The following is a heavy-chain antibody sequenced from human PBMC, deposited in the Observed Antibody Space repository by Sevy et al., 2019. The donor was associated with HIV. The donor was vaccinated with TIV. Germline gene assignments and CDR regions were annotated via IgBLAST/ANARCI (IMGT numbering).Heavy chain of an antibody. V-gene: IGHV3-23*01. CDR3: AKGGGYCSSTSCYPPDNWFDP. CDR1: GFTFSSYA. Sequence: GGSLRLSCAASGFTFSSYAMSWVRQAPGKRLEWVSAISGSGGSTYYADSVKGRFTISRDNSKNTLYLQMNSLRAEDTAVYYCAKGGGYCSSTSCYPPDNWFDPWGQGTLVTVSS. CDR2: ISGSGGST. J-gene: IGHJ5*02. D-gene: IGHD2-2*01.